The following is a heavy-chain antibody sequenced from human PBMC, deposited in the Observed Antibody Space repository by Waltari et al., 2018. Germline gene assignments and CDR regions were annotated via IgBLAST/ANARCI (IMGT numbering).Heavy chain of an antibody. CDR2: IYYSGST. Sequence: PSETLSLTCTVSGGSISSSSYYWGWIRQPPGKGLEWIGSIYYSGSTYYNPSLKSRVTISVDTSKNQFSLKLSSVTAADTAVYYCARVPAAAGNWFDPWGQGTLVTVSS. CDR3: ARVPAAAGNWFDP. D-gene: IGHD6-13*01. CDR1: GGSISSSSYY. J-gene: IGHJ5*02. V-gene: IGHV4-39*07.